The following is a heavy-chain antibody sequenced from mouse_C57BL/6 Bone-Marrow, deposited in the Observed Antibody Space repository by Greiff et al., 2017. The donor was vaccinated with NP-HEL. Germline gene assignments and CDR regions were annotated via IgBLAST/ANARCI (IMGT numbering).Heavy chain of an antibody. D-gene: IGHD1-1*01. CDR3: ARGGYYYGSSYRWYFDV. V-gene: IGHV5-16*01. Sequence: EVMLVESEGGLVQPGSSMKLSCTASGFTFSDYYMAWVRQVPEKGLEWVANINYDGSSTYYLDSLKSRFIISRDIANNILYLQMSSLKSEDTATYYCARGGYYYGSSYRWYFDVWGTGTTVTVSS. CDR1: GFTFSDYY. CDR2: INYDGSST. J-gene: IGHJ1*03.